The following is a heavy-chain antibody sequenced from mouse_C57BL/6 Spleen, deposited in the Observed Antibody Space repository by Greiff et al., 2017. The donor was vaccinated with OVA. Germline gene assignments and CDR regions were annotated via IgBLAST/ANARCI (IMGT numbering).Heavy chain of an antibody. CDR3: ARSAPYGNYPYYAMDY. Sequence: QVQLQQPGAELVKPGASVKLSCKASGYTFTSYWMHWVKQRPGRGLEWIGRIDPNSGGTKYNEKFKSKATLTVDKPSSTAYMQLSSLTSEDSAVYYGARSAPYGNYPYYAMDYWGQGTSVTVSS. CDR1: GYTFTSYW. V-gene: IGHV1-72*01. J-gene: IGHJ4*01. D-gene: IGHD2-1*01. CDR2: IDPNSGGT.